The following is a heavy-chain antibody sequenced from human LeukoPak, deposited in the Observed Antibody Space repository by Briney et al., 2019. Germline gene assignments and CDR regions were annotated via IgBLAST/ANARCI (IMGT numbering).Heavy chain of an antibody. D-gene: IGHD4-17*01. Sequence: SQTLSLTSTVSGGSINNYWSWIRQPPGKGLEWIGRIFSSGSTVYHPSLKSRVTMSVDTSRNSFSLKLTSVTAADTAVYYCARGRAVTTGDDYWGQGTLVTVSS. CDR2: IFSSGST. CDR1: GGSINNY. V-gene: IGHV4-4*07. J-gene: IGHJ4*01. CDR3: ARGRAVTTGDDY.